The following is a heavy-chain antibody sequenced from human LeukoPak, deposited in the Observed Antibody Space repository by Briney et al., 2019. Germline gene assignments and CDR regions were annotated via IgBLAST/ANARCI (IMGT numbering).Heavy chain of an antibody. CDR3: ARFESSSWYYFDY. Sequence: PSGTLSLTCSVSGDSITSSSYYWAWIRQPPEKGLEWIGSVYYTGGTNYSPSLKSRVTISVDTSKNQFSLKLSSVTAADTAVYYCARFESSSWYYFDYWGQGTLVTVSS. V-gene: IGHV4-39*07. J-gene: IGHJ4*02. CDR2: VYYTGGT. CDR1: GDSITSSSYY. D-gene: IGHD6-13*01.